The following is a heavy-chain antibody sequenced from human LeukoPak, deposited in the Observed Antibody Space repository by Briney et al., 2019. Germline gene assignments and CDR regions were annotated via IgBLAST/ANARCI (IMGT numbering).Heavy chain of an antibody. Sequence: GGSLRLSCAASGFTVRSNYMSWVRQAPGKGLEWVSIIYNDGGTYYADSVKGRFTISRDNSKNTLFLQMNSLRAEDTAVYYCAKGTIAAAGTDCDYWGQGTQVTVSS. V-gene: IGHV3-53*01. D-gene: IGHD6-13*01. CDR2: IYNDGGT. CDR3: AKGTIAAAGTDCDY. J-gene: IGHJ4*02. CDR1: GFTVRSNY.